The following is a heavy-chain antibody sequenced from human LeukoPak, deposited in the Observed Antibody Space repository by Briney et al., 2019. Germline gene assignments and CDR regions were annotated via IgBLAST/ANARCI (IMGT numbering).Heavy chain of an antibody. D-gene: IGHD2-21*02. CDR3: VTQQEGDGFDY. V-gene: IGHV3-7*02. J-gene: IGHJ4*02. CDR2: IKPDGSQT. CDR1: GLTFNNYS. Sequence: GGSLRLSCAASGLTFNNYSMTWVRQAQGKGLEWVANIKPDGSQTYYVDSVKGRLTISRNKTTNSPCLQINSLRAEDAAVYHRVTQQEGDGFDYWGQGTLVTVSS.